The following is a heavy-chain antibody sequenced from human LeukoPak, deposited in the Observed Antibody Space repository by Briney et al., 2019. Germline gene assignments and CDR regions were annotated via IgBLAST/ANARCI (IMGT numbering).Heavy chain of an antibody. V-gene: IGHV3-23*01. J-gene: IGHJ4*02. CDR1: GFTFSSYA. D-gene: IGHD6-19*01. Sequence: PGGSLRLSCAASGFTFSSYAMSWVRQAPGKGLEWVSAISGSGGSTYYADSVKGRFTISRDNSKNTLYLQMNSLRAEDTAVYYCAKVVRVSSGWPYYFDYWGQGTLVTVSS. CDR2: ISGSGGST. CDR3: AKVVRVSSGWPYYFDY.